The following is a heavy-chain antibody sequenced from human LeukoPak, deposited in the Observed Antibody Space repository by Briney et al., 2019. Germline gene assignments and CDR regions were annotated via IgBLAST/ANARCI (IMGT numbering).Heavy chain of an antibody. V-gene: IGHV4-59*01. Sequence: PSETLSLTCTVSGGSISSYYWSWIRQPPGKGLEWIGYIYYSGSTNYNPSLKSRVTISVDTSKNQFSLKLSSVTAADTAVYYCARGGADPLDYWGQGTLVTVSS. D-gene: IGHD1-26*01. J-gene: IGHJ4*02. CDR3: ARGGADPLDY. CDR1: GGSISSYY. CDR2: IYYSGST.